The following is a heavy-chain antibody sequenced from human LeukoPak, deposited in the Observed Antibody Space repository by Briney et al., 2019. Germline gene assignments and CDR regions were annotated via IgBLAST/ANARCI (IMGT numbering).Heavy chain of an antibody. J-gene: IGHJ4*02. CDR1: GFTFSLYW. V-gene: IGHV3-7*01. Sequence: PGGSLRLSCAASGFTFSLYWMNWVRQAPGKGLEWVANIKEDGSEDYYADSVKGRFAISKDNAKNSLYLQMNSLRAEDTAMYYCARDADGYEDWGQGTLVTVSS. D-gene: IGHD5-24*01. CDR2: IKEDGSED. CDR3: ARDADGYED.